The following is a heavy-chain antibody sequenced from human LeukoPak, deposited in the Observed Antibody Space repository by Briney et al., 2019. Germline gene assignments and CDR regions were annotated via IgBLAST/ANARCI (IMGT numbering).Heavy chain of an antibody. CDR1: GFAFSNYA. J-gene: IGHJ4*02. V-gene: IGHV3-23*01. D-gene: IGHD2-8*01. Sequence: GGSLRLSCTTSGFAFSNYAMNWVRQAPGKGPEWVSGISGFNTYYADSVKGRFTILRDNSKNVLDLQMDRLRAEDTAVYSCAKDVCTSPRCLLYFDSWGQGTLVTVSS. CDR3: AKDVCTSPRCLLYFDS. CDR2: ISGFNT.